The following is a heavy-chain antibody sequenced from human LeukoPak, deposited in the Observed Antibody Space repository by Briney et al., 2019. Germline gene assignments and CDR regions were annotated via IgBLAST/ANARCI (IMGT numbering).Heavy chain of an antibody. Sequence: RPGGSLRLSCAASGFTFSSYSMNWVRQAPGKGLEWVSAISGSDSTYYADSVKGRFTISRDNSKNTLYLQMNSLRAEDTAIYYCAKGVRFLDWWILDYWGQGSLVTVSS. V-gene: IGHV3-23*01. CDR3: AKGVRFLDWWILDY. CDR1: GFTFSSYS. D-gene: IGHD3-9*01. J-gene: IGHJ4*02. CDR2: ISGSDST.